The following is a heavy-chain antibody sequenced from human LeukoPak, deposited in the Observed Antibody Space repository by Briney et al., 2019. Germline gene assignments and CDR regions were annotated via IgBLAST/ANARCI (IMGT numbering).Heavy chain of an antibody. CDR2: IYYSGST. V-gene: IGHV4-59*01. Sequence: SETPSLTCTVSGGSISSYYWSWIRQPPGKGLEWIGYIYYSGSTNYNPSLKSRVTISVDTSKNQFSLKLSSVTAADTAVYYCARDRGYSSLDYWGQGTLVTVSS. CDR1: GGSISSYY. CDR3: ARDRGYSSLDY. J-gene: IGHJ4*02. D-gene: IGHD5-18*01.